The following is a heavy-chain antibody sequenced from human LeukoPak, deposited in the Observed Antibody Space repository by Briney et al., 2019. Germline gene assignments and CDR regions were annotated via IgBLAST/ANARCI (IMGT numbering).Heavy chain of an antibody. CDR1: GFTFNSYT. J-gene: IGHJ4*02. CDR2: ISYSGSNM. D-gene: IGHD3-9*01. Sequence: WGSLRLSCAASGFTFNSYTMNWVRQAPGKGLEWVSFISYSGSNMYYADSVKGRFTISRDNAKNSLYLQMDSLRADDTAVYYCARDKDWAFDYWGQGTLVTVSS. V-gene: IGHV3-48*01. CDR3: ARDKDWAFDY.